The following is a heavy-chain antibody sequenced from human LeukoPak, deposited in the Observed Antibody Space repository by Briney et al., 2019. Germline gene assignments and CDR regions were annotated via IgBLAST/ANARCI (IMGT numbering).Heavy chain of an antibody. Sequence: PGGSLRLSCAASGFTFSSYGMHWVRQAPGKGLEWVAFIRYDGSNKYYADSVKGRFTISRDNSKNTLYLQMNSLRAEDTAVYYCAKDPDDYGDYYNYFDYWGQGTLVTVSS. CDR2: IRYDGSNK. CDR3: AKDPDDYGDYYNYFDY. V-gene: IGHV3-30*02. D-gene: IGHD4-17*01. CDR1: GFTFSSYG. J-gene: IGHJ4*02.